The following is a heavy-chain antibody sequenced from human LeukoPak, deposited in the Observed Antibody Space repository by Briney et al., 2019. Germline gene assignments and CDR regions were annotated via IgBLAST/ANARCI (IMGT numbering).Heavy chain of an antibody. D-gene: IGHD1-20*01. CDR2: IYYSGST. V-gene: IGHV4-59*12. CDR1: GGSISTYY. Sequence: SETLSLTCTVSGGSISTYYWSWIRQPPGKGLEWIGYIYYSGSTSYNPSLKSRVTISVDTSKNQFSLKLSSVTAADTAVYYCARPGITGTTFPFDYWGQGTLVTVSS. J-gene: IGHJ4*02. CDR3: ARPGITGTTFPFDY.